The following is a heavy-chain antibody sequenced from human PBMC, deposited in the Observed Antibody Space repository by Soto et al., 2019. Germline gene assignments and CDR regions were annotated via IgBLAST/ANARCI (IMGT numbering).Heavy chain of an antibody. D-gene: IGHD6-19*01. V-gene: IGHV1-3*01. Sequence: GASVKVSCKASGYTFTSYAMHCVRQAPGQRLEWMGWINAGNGNTKYSQKFQGRVTITRDTSASTAYMELSSLRSEDTAVYYCARVTIAVAGSRYFDYWGQGTLVTVSS. J-gene: IGHJ4*02. CDR1: GYTFTSYA. CDR3: ARVTIAVAGSRYFDY. CDR2: INAGNGNT.